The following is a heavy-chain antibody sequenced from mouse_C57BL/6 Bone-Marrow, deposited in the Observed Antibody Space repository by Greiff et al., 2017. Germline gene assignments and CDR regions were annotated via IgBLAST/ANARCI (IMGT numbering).Heavy chain of an antibody. J-gene: IGHJ1*01. V-gene: IGHV1-7*01. CDR2: INPSSGYT. CDR1: GYTFTSYW. D-gene: IGHD1-1*01. Sequence: QVQLQQPGAELVMPGASVKLSCKASGYTFTSYWMHWVKQRPGQGLEWIGYINPSSGYTKYNQKFKDKATLTADKSSSTAYMQLSSLTYEDSAVYYCARSYYYGSRYFDVWGAGTAVTVSS. CDR3: ARSYYYGSRYFDV.